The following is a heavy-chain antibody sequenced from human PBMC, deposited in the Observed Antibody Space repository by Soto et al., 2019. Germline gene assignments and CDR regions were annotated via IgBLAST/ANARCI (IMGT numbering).Heavy chain of an antibody. CDR3: ASTYCSGGTCYQPYPPYFHYDLSV. CDR2: ISKSVST. Sequence: QVQLQESGPGLVKPSQTLSLTCTVSGGSISSGDYFWSWFRQPPGKGLEWIGYISKSVSTSDNPSLKSRLTITVDTSQNIFPLKLSSVIAADTAIYYCASTYCSGGTCYQPYPPYFHYDLSVWGQGTTVTVSS. V-gene: IGHV4-30-4*01. CDR1: GGSISSGDYF. J-gene: IGHJ6*02. D-gene: IGHD2-15*01.